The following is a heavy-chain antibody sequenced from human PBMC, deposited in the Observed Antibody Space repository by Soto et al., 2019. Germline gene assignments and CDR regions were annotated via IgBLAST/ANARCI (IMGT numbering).Heavy chain of an antibody. Sequence: SETLSLTCAVYGGSFSGYYWSWIRQPPGKGLEWIGEINHSGSTNYNPSLKSRVTISVDTSKNQFSLKLSSVTAADTAVYYCARAADSGSPQPPFFDYWGQGTLVTVSS. J-gene: IGHJ4*02. V-gene: IGHV4-34*01. D-gene: IGHD1-26*01. CDR1: GGSFSGYY. CDR2: INHSGST. CDR3: ARAADSGSPQPPFFDY.